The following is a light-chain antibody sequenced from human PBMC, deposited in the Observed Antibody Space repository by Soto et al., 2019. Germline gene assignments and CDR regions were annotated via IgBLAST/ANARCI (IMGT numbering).Light chain of an antibody. V-gene: IGKV3-20*01. CDR2: GAS. CDR1: QSVNSTF. Sequence: VLTQSRGTLSLSTGEIATLCCPTSQSVNSTFLAWYQQKPGQAPRLLIYGASSRATGIPDRFSGSGSGTDFTLTISSLEPDDFAVYYCQQYNNWPPWTFGQGTKVDIK. J-gene: IGKJ1*01. CDR3: QQYNNWPPWT.